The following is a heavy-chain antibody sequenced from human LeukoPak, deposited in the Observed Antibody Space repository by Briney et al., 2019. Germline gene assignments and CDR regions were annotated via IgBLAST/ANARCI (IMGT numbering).Heavy chain of an antibody. CDR2: IRYDGSNK. D-gene: IGHD3-22*01. J-gene: IGHJ4*02. V-gene: IGHV3-30*02. CDR3: AKAPSSGYYYYFDY. CDR1: GFTFSSYG. Sequence: GGSLRLSCAASGFTFSSYGMHWVRQAPGKGLEGVAFIRYDGSNKYYADSVKGRFTISRDNSKNTLYLQMKSLRAEDTAVYYCAKAPSSGYYYYFDYWGQGTLVTVSS.